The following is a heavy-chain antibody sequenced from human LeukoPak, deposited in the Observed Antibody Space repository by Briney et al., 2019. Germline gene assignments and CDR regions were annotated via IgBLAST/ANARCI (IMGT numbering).Heavy chain of an antibody. CDR1: GGSFSGYY. D-gene: IGHD6-13*01. CDR3: ARGGQGSSSWYVRAAVENYFDY. Sequence: SETLSLTCAVYGGSFSGYYWSWIRQPPGKGLEWIGEINHSGSTNYNPSLKSRVTISVDTSKNQFSLKLSSVTAADTAVYYCARGGQGSSSWYVRAAVENYFDYWGQGTLVTVSS. CDR2: INHSGST. J-gene: IGHJ4*02. V-gene: IGHV4-34*01.